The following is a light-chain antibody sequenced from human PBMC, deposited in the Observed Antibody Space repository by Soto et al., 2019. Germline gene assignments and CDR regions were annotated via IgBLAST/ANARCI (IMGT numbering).Light chain of an antibody. CDR1: QSLINSYGITY. V-gene: IGKV2-30*01. CDR3: MQNTHWPHT. CDR2: KVS. Sequence: DVVMTQSPLFLPVTLGQPASISCRSSQSLINSYGITYLIWFQQRPGQSPRRLIYKVSNRDCGIPERFSGSGSANDFTLIIKRVDAADLVCYYCMQNTHWPHTFDQGTRPEIK. J-gene: IGKJ2*01.